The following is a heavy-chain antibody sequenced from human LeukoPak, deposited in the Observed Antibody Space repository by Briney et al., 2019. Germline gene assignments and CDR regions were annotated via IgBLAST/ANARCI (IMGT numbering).Heavy chain of an antibody. CDR3: ARAGYTSAWYYFEY. J-gene: IGHJ4*02. D-gene: IGHD6-13*01. Sequence: PGGSLRLSCAASGFTFSSFAMNWVRQAPGKGLEWVALISYHGSNKYYADSMKGRFTIPRDNSKNTLYLELNSLRAEDTAVYYCARAGYTSAWYYFEYWGQGTLVTVSS. CDR1: GFTFSSFA. V-gene: IGHV3-30-3*01. CDR2: ISYHGSNK.